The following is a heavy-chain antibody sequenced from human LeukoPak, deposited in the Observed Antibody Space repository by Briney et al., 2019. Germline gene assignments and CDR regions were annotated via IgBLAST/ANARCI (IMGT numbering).Heavy chain of an antibody. D-gene: IGHD5/OR15-5a*01. V-gene: IGHV3-74*01. CDR2: IKTDGSST. CDR1: GFTFSSYW. J-gene: IGHJ3*02. Sequence: GGSLRLSCAASGFTFSSYWMHWVRQAPGKGLVWVSRIKTDGSSTDYADSVKGRFTISRDNAKNAMYLQMNSLRAEDTAVYYCARGVSGTGPDIWGLGTMVTVSS. CDR3: ARGVSGTGPDI.